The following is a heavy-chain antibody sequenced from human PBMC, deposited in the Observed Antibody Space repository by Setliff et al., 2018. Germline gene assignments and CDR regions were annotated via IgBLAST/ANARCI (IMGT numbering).Heavy chain of an antibody. CDR2: IYYSGNT. Sequence: PSETLSLTCTVSGGSMSNYYWSWIRQPPGRGMEWIGYIYYSGNTNYNPSLKSRVTISVDTSKNQFSLKLSSVTAADTAVYFCARGYYNFLSGYYTPYYFDYWGQGPLVTVSS. V-gene: IGHV4-59*01. CDR1: GGSMSNYY. D-gene: IGHD3-3*01. CDR3: ARGYYNFLSGYYTPYYFDY. J-gene: IGHJ4*02.